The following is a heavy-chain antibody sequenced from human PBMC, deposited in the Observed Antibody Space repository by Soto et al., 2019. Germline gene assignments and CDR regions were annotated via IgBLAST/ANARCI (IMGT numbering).Heavy chain of an antibody. CDR2: IYHSGNT. D-gene: IGHD3-16*01. Sequence: QLQLQESGSGLVKPSETLSLTCDVSGGPVSGVGYSWNWSRQPPGKGLEWVASIYHSGNTHYNPSIKSRVTSSVGLSKTPCFLVLASVTGAETGVFFCARGGLPCFYFGSWGRGTLVMVSS. CDR1: GGPVSGVGYS. CDR3: ARGGLPCFYFGS. J-gene: IGHJ4*02. V-gene: IGHV4-30-2*01.